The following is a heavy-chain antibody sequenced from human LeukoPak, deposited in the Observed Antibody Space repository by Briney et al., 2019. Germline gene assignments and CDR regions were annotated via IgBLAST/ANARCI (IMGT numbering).Heavy chain of an antibody. CDR1: SGSIGSSSW. CDR3: ASNWGYSQGH. CDR2: ISLGGNT. D-gene: IGHD7-27*01. J-gene: IGHJ4*02. Sequence: PSGTLSLTCTVSSGSIGSSSWWSWVRQTPGKGLEWIGEISLGGNTNHNPSLRSRVTISVDQSKNQLFLKLTSVTAADTAIYYCASNWGYSQGHWGQGILVTVSS. V-gene: IGHV4-4*02.